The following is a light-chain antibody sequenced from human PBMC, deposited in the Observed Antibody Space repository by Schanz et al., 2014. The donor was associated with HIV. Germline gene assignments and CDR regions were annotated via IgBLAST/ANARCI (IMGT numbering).Light chain of an antibody. J-gene: IGKJ4*01. CDR1: QSVRSRY. CDR3: QQYSSSPLT. CDR2: DAS. V-gene: IGKV3D-20*01. Sequence: EIVLTQSPGTLSLSPGERATLSCRASQSVRSRYLAWYQQKPGLAPRLLIYDASSRATGIPDRFSGSGSGTDFTLTISRLEPEDFAVYYCQQYSSSPLTFGGGTKVEIK.